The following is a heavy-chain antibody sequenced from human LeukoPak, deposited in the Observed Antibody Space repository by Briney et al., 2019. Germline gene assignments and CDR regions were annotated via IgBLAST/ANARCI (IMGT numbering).Heavy chain of an antibody. CDR1: GFTFRSYA. CDR2: ISASGERT. CDR3: AKDVRAVALDY. D-gene: IGHD6-19*01. V-gene: IGHV3-23*01. J-gene: IGHJ4*02. Sequence: PGGSLRLSCSASGFTFRSYAMSWVRQGQGRGLDWVSGISASGERTDYGDSVKGRFTISRDISKNTVYLQMNSLRADDTAVYYCAKDVRAVALDYWGQGTRVTVSS.